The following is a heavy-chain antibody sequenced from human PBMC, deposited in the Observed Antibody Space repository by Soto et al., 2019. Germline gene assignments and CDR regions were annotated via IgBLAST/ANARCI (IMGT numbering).Heavy chain of an antibody. Sequence: PSETLSFTCTVSGGSIRSYYWNWIRQTPGKGVEGIGYLFYSGSTDYNPSLKSRVTISVDTSKNQFSLKLSSVTAADTAVYYCASLTYYYDSSGYGSPPFDYWGQGTLDTVSS. CDR1: GGSIRSYY. D-gene: IGHD3-22*01. CDR2: LFYSGST. J-gene: IGHJ4*02. V-gene: IGHV4-59*12. CDR3: ASLTYYYDSSGYGSPPFDY.